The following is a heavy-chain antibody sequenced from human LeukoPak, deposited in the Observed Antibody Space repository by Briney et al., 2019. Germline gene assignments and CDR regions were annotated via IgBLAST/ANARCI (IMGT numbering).Heavy chain of an antibody. Sequence: ASVKVSCKASGYTFTSYDINWVRQATGHGLEWMGWMNPNSVNTGYAQKFQGRVTMTRNTSISTPYMELSSLRSEDTAVYYCAGAYYYESSGDAFDIWGQGTMVTVSS. J-gene: IGHJ3*02. D-gene: IGHD3-22*01. CDR1: GYTFTSYD. V-gene: IGHV1-8*01. CDR3: AGAYYYESSGDAFDI. CDR2: MNPNSVNT.